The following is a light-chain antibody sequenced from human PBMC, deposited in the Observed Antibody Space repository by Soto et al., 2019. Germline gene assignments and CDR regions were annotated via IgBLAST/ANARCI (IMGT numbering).Light chain of an antibody. Sequence: EIVLTQSPATLSLSPGERATLSCRASQSVSSYLAWYQQKPGQAPRLLIHDASNRATGIPARFSGSGSGPDFSLAISCLEPEDFAVYYCRQRSNWPLTFGGGTKVEI. CDR2: DAS. CDR3: RQRSNWPLT. V-gene: IGKV3-11*01. CDR1: QSVSSY. J-gene: IGKJ4*01.